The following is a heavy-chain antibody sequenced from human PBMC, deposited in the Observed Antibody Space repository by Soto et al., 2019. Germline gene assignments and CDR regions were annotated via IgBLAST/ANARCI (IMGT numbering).Heavy chain of an antibody. Sequence: QVQLVQSGAEEKKPGASVKLSCKASGYTFINYYIHWVRQAPGQGLECMGIFNPTSGSTNYAQKFQGRVTLTMDTSTRTVYMELSSLRFDDTAVYYCARDLAAGDYWGQGTLVTVSS. V-gene: IGHV1-46*01. CDR3: ARDLAAGDY. J-gene: IGHJ4*02. CDR2: FNPTSGST. CDR1: GYTFINYY. D-gene: IGHD6-13*01.